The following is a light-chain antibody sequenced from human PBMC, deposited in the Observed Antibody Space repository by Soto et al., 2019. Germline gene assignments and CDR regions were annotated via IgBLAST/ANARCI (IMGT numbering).Light chain of an antibody. V-gene: IGKV1-39*01. CDR1: QSISSY. J-gene: IGKJ1*01. Sequence: DIQMTQSPSSLSASVGDRVTITCRASQSISSYLNWHQQKPVKAPKLLIYAASSLQSGVPSRFSGSGSGTDFTLTISSLQPEDFATYYCQQSYSTPWTFGQGTKVEIK. CDR2: AAS. CDR3: QQSYSTPWT.